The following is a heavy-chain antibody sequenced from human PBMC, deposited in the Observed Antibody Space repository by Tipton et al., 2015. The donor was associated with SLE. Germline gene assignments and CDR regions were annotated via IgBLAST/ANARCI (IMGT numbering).Heavy chain of an antibody. V-gene: IGHV4-61*09. CDR2: IHTSGST. CDR1: GGSITRGTFY. Sequence: TLSLTCTVSGGSITRGTFYWSWIRQSAGKGLEWIGHIHTSGSTSYNPSLKSRVTMSVDTSKNQFSLKLSSVTAADTAVYYCARRRGSSWYEDYFDYWGQGTLVTVSS. J-gene: IGHJ4*02. CDR3: ARRRGSSWYEDYFDY. D-gene: IGHD6-13*01.